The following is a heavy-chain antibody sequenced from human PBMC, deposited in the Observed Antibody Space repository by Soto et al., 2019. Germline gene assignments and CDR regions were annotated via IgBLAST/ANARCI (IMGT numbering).Heavy chain of an antibody. CDR2: MNPNSGNT. CDR1: GYTFSSYD. Sequence: QVQLVQSGAEVKEPGASVKVSCKASGYTFSSYDINWVRQATGQGLEWMGWMNPNSGNTGSAQNFQGRVTMTRNNSISTAYIEMSSLRSEDTAVYYLGRARYSTSHNWFDPLGQGTLVTVSS. V-gene: IGHV1-8*01. J-gene: IGHJ5*02. D-gene: IGHD5-12*01. CDR3: GRARYSTSHNWFDP.